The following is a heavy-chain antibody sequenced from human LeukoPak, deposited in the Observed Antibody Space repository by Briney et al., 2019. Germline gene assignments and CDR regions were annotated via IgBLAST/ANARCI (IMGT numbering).Heavy chain of an antibody. CDR1: GGSFSGYY. D-gene: IGHD1-26*01. J-gene: IGHJ6*02. CDR3: ASLLQRYYGMDV. V-gene: IGHV4-34*01. CDR2: ISHSGST. Sequence: PSETLSLTCAVYGGSFSGYYWRWIRQPPGKGLEWIGEISHSGSTNYNPSLKSRVTISVDTSKNQFSLKLSSVTAADTAVYYCASLLQRYYGMDVWGQGTTVTVSS.